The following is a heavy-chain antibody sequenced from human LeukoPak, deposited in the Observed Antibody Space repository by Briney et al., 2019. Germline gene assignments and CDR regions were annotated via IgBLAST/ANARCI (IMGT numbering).Heavy chain of an antibody. Sequence: SETLSLTCTVSGGSISSGGYYWSWIPQHPRKGLEWIGYIYYSGSTYYNPSLKSRVTISIDTSKNQFSLKLNSVTAADTAVYYCARERYNVDQWGQGTLVSVSS. V-gene: IGHV4-31*03. CDR2: IYYSGST. J-gene: IGHJ4*02. CDR1: GGSISSGGYY. D-gene: IGHD1-14*01. CDR3: ARERYNVDQ.